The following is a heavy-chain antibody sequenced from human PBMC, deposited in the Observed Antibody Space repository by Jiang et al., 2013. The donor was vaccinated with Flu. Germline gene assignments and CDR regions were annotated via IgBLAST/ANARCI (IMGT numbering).Heavy chain of an antibody. CDR1: GFTVSSNY. V-gene: IGHV3-66*01. CDR3: ARVLMVVYGMDV. Sequence: QLLESGGGLVQPGGSLRLSCAASGFTVSSNYMSWVRQAPGKGLEWVSVIYSGGSTYYADSVKGRFTISRDNSKNTLYLQMNSLRAEDTAVYYCARVLMVVYGMDVWGQGTTVTVSS. J-gene: IGHJ6*02. CDR2: IYSGGST. D-gene: IGHD3-10*01.